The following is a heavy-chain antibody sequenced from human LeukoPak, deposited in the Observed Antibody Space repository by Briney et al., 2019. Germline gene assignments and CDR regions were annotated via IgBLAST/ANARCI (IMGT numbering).Heavy chain of an antibody. CDR1: GGSISSSGYY. CDR3: ARHEYSGSYYGLSWFDP. J-gene: IGHJ5*02. D-gene: IGHD1-26*01. CDR2: IYYSGST. V-gene: IGHV4-39*01. Sequence: SETLSFTCTVSGGSISSSGYYWGWIRQPPGKGLEWIASIYYSGSTYYNPSLKSRVTISVDTSKNQLSLKLSSLTAADTAVYYCARHEYSGSYYGLSWFDPWGQGTLVTVS.